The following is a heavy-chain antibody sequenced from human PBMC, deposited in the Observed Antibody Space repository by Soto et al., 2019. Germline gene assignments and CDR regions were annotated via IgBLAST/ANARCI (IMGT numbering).Heavy chain of an antibody. Sequence: SETLSLTCTVSGGSISSYYWSWIRQPPGKGLEWIGYIYYSGSTNYNPSLKSRVTISVDTSKNQFSLKLSSVTAADTAVYYCARQGGDYSFTGWFDPWGQGTLVTVSS. J-gene: IGHJ5*02. CDR1: GGSISSYY. CDR2: IYYSGST. D-gene: IGHD4-17*01. V-gene: IGHV4-59*08. CDR3: ARQGGDYSFTGWFDP.